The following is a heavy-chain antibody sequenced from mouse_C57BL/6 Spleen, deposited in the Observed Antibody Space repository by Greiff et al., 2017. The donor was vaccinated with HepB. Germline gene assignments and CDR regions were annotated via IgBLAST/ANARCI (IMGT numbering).Heavy chain of an antibody. J-gene: IGHJ2*01. CDR3: TRDGYYVNY. CDR2: IDPENGDT. Sequence: EVQRVESGAELVRPGASVKLSCTASGFNIKDDYMHWVKQRPEQGLEWIGWIDPENGDTEYASKFQGKATITADTSSNTAYLQLSSLTSEDTAVYYCTRDGYYVNYWGQGTTLTVSS. CDR1: GFNIKDDY. D-gene: IGHD2-3*01. V-gene: IGHV14-4*01.